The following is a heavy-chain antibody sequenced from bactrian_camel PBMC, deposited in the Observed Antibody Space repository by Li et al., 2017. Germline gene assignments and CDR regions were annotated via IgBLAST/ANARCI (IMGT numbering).Heavy chain of an antibody. D-gene: IGHD3*01. CDR3: ATGEGFDCSGAYCSLHY. V-gene: IGHV3S36*01. Sequence: VQLVESGGGLVQPGGSLRLSCVASGFAFDTKAMSWVRQAPGKGLEWIATIYNGDNVRSRDSVKGRFTASRDTAMNTVYLQMSRLKPEDTALYFCATGEGFDCSGAYCSLHYWGQGTQVTVS. J-gene: IGHJ4*01. CDR2: IYNGDNV. CDR1: GFAFDTKA.